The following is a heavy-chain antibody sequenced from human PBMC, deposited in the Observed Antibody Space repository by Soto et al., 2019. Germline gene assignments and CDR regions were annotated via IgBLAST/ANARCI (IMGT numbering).Heavy chain of an antibody. Sequence: GGSLRLSCAASGFTFSSYWMHWVRQAPGKGLVWVSRIDSDGSRTNYADSVKGRFTISRDNAKNTLYLQMNSLRAEDTAVYYCVPSDTSGYYVDYWGQGTLVTVSS. CDR2: IDSDGSRT. CDR3: VPSDTSGYYVDY. J-gene: IGHJ4*02. D-gene: IGHD3-22*01. V-gene: IGHV3-74*01. CDR1: GFTFSSYW.